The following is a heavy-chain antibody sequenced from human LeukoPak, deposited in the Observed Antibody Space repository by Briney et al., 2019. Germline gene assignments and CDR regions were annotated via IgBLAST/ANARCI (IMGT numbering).Heavy chain of an antibody. J-gene: IGHJ4*02. CDR3: ARVARDSSGSFDY. Sequence: GGSLRLSCAASGFTFSSYSMNWVRQAPGKGLEWVSSISSSSSYIYYADSVKGRFTISRDNAKNSLYLQMNSLRAEDTAVYYCARVARDSSGSFDYWGQGTLVTVSS. CDR1: GFTFSSYS. D-gene: IGHD6-19*01. CDR2: ISSSSSYI. V-gene: IGHV3-21*01.